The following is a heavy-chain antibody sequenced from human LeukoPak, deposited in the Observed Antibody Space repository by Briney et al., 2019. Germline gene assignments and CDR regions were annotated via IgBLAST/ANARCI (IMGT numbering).Heavy chain of an antibody. CDR1: GGSFSGYY. CDR3: ARLPRGAAAGRNTVY. D-gene: IGHD6-13*01. CDR2: INHSGST. V-gene: IGHV4-34*01. J-gene: IGHJ4*02. Sequence: PSETLSLTCAVYGGSFSGYYWSWIRHPPGKGLESIGEINHSGSTNYNPSLKSRVTISVDTSKNQFSLKLSSVTAADTAVYYCARLPRGAAAGRNTVYWGQGTLVTVSS.